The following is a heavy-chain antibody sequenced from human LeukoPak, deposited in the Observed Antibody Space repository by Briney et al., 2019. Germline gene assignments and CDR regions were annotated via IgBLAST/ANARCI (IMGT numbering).Heavy chain of an antibody. CDR3: ARVNSEYYYYYYYMDV. CDR2: IYYSGST. Sequence: PSETLSLTCTVSGGSISSYYWSWIRQPPGKGLEWIGYIYYSGSTNYNPSLKSRVTISVDTSKNQFSLKLSSVTAADTAVYYCARVNSEYYYYYYYMDVWGKGTTVTVSS. J-gene: IGHJ6*03. CDR1: GGSISSYY. V-gene: IGHV4-59*01. D-gene: IGHD2/OR15-2a*01.